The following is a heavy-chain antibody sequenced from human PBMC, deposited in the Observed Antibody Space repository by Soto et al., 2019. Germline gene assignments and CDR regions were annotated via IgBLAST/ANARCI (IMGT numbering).Heavy chain of an antibody. D-gene: IGHD1-1*01. V-gene: IGHV4-30-2*01. CDR3: ARDQLEGNWFDP. CDR2: IYHSGFT. Sequence: SETLSLTCGVSGGSISSGGYSWNWIRQTPGKGLEWIGYIYHSGFTHYNPSLKSRVTISVDKSKNQFSLNLTSVTAADTAVYYCARDQLEGNWFDPWGQGTLVTVSS. J-gene: IGHJ5*02. CDR1: GGSISSGGYS.